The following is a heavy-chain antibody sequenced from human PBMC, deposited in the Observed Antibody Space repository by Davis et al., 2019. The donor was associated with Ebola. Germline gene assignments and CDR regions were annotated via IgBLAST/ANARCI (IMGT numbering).Heavy chain of an antibody. J-gene: IGHJ4*02. D-gene: IGHD3-10*01. Sequence: PGGFLRLSCKGSGYSFTSYWIGWVRQLPGKGLEWMGIIYPGDSDTRYSPSFQGQVTISADKSISTAYLQWSSLKASDTAMYYCARQGPVQVSGSYYVDYWGQGTLVTVSS. V-gene: IGHV5-51*01. CDR2: IYPGDSDT. CDR3: ARQGPVQVSGSYYVDY. CDR1: GYSFTSYW.